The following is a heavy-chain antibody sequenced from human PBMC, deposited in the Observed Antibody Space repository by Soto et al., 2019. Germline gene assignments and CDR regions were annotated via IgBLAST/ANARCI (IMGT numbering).Heavy chain of an antibody. CDR3: ARPIFHDYVDYVPPYYYYGMDV. CDR2: IIPIFGTA. D-gene: IGHD4-17*01. Sequence: QVQLVQSGAEVKKPGSSVKVSCKASGGTFSSYAISWVRQAPGQGLEWMGGIIPIFGTANYAQKFQGRVRITANESTSTDYLELSSLRSEHAAVYYCARPIFHDYVDYVPPYYYYGMDVWGQGTTVTVSS. J-gene: IGHJ6*02. V-gene: IGHV1-69*12. CDR1: GGTFSSYA.